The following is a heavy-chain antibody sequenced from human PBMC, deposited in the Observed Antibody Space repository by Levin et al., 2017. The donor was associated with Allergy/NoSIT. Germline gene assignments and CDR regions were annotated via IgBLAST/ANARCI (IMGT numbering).Heavy chain of an antibody. CDR3: ARVRAGCTNGICYFDY. CDR2: ITSSSSYI. CDR1: GFTFSSYS. V-gene: IGHV3-21*06. J-gene: IGHJ4*02. D-gene: IGHD2-8*01. Sequence: GESLKISCAASGFTFSSYSMDWVRQAPGKGLEWVSSITSSSSYIYYADSLKGRFTISRDNAKNSLYLQMNSLRAEDTAVYYCARVRAGCTNGICYFDYWGQGTLVTVSS.